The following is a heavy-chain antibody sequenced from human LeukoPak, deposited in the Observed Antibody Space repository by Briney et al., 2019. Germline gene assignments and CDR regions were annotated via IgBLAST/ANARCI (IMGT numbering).Heavy chain of an antibody. Sequence: PGRSLRLSCAASGFTFSSYSMLWVRQAPGKGLEWVAVIWYDGSNKYYADSVKGRFTISRDNSKNTLYLQMNSLRAEDTAVYYCARPHSPYYDFWSGYYFHYWGQGTLVTVSS. D-gene: IGHD3-3*01. CDR1: GFTFSSYS. J-gene: IGHJ4*02. CDR3: ARPHSPYYDFWSGYYFHY. CDR2: IWYDGSNK. V-gene: IGHV3-33*01.